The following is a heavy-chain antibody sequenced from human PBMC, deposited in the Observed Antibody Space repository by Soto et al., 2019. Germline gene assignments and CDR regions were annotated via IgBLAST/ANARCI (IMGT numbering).Heavy chain of an antibody. D-gene: IGHD6-13*01. J-gene: IGHJ6*02. CDR3: RRSSRYSTDV. CDR1: GDSISSRSY. V-gene: IGHV4-39*01. Sequence: SGTLSLTCTVSGDSISSRSYWCWIRQSPGKGLEWIGSIYSTGNTYYNPSLNSQVTISVDTSKNQFSLNVISVTAADTAVYYCRRSSRYSTDVWGQGTTVT. CDR2: IYSTGNT.